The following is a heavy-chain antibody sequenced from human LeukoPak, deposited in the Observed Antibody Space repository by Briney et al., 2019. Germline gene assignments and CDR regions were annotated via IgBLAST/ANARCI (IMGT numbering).Heavy chain of an antibody. V-gene: IGHV3-30-3*01. CDR2: ISYDGSNK. CDR3: ARAGSSSYYYYYYGMDV. Sequence: GGSLRLSCAASGFTFSSYAMHWVHQAPGKGLEWVAVISYDGSNKYYADSVKGRFTISRDNSKNTLYLQMNSLRAEDTAVYYCARAGSSSYYYYYYGMDVWGQGTTVTVSS. J-gene: IGHJ6*02. CDR1: GFTFSSYA. D-gene: IGHD6-6*01.